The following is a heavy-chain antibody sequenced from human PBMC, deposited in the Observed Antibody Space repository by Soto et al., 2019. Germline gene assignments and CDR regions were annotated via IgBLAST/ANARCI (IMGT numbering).Heavy chain of an antibody. CDR3: ARDGGRHCGGSDY. D-gene: IGHD1-26*01. J-gene: IGHJ4*02. V-gene: IGHV1-69*01. CDR1: GGTFSSYS. CDR2: IIPIFGTA. Sequence: QVQLVQSGAEVKKPGSSVKVSCKASGGTFSSYSINWVRQAPGQGLEWLGEIIPIFGTANYAQKFQGRVTITPDYSTSTAYMEPSSPRSEYTAVYYCARDGGRHCGGSDYWGQGTLVTVSS.